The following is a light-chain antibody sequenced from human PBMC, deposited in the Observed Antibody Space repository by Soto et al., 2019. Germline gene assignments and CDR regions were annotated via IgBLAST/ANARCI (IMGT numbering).Light chain of an antibody. J-gene: IGLJ2*01. CDR1: SSDVGGYNY. CDR3: SSYTSSSTLEGVV. V-gene: IGLV2-14*01. CDR2: EVS. Sequence: QSALTQPASVSGSPGQSITISCTGTSSDVGGYNYVSWYQQHPGKAPKLMIYEVSNRPSGVSNRFSGYKSGNTASLTISGLQAEDEADYYCSSYTSSSTLEGVVFGGGTKLTV.